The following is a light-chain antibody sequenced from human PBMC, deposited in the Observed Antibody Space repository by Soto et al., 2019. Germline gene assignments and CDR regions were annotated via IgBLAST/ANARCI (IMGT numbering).Light chain of an antibody. V-gene: IGLV2-14*01. CDR1: SSGFGGYNF. Sequence: QSALTQPASVSGSPGQSITISCAGTSSGFGGYNFVSWYRQYPGKAPELMIYDISDRPSGVSSRFSGSKSGNTASLTISGLQAEDEADYYCSSYTSSGTLDVVFGGGTKVTVL. CDR2: DIS. CDR3: SSYTSSGTLDVV. J-gene: IGLJ2*01.